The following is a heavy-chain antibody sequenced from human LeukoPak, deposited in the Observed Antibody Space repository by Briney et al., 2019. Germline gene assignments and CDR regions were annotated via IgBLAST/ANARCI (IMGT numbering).Heavy chain of an antibody. V-gene: IGHV3-74*01. J-gene: IGHJ4*02. CDR2: ISSDGTNT. CDR3: ARERQNKDFWSGGDY. CDR1: GFTFSSHW. Sequence: GGSLRLSCAASGFTFSSHWMHWVRHAPGKGLVWVSRISSDGTNTNYADSVKGRFTISRDNAKNTLYLQMNSLRVEDTAVYYCARERQNKDFWSGGDYWGQGTLVTVSS. D-gene: IGHD3-3*01.